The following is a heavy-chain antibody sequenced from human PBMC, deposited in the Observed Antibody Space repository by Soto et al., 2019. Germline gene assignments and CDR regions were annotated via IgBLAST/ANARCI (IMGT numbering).Heavy chain of an antibody. D-gene: IGHD6-19*01. V-gene: IGHV4-59*01. CDR1: GGSISSYY. CDR3: ARDSGYSSGWPPQPFDYYYGMDV. CDR2: IYYSGST. Sequence: PSETLSLTCTVSGGSISSYYWSWIRQPPGKGLEWIGYIYYSGSTNYNPSLKSRVTISVDTSKNQFSLKLSSVTAADTAVYYCARDSGYSSGWPPQPFDYYYGMDVWGHGTTVTVSS. J-gene: IGHJ6*02.